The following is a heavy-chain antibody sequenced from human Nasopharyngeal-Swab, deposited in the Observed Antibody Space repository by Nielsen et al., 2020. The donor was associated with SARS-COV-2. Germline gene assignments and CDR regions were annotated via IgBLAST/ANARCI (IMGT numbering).Heavy chain of an antibody. J-gene: IGHJ5*02. V-gene: IGHV3-33*01. CDR3: ARASKFFLGYCSGDSCYKNWFDP. CDR2: IWYDGSNK. D-gene: IGHD2-15*01. Sequence: WIRQPPGKGLEWVAVIWYDGSNKYYADSVKGRFTISRDNSKNTLYLQMNSLRAEDTAVYYCARASKFFLGYCSGDSCYKNWFDPWGQGTLVTVSS.